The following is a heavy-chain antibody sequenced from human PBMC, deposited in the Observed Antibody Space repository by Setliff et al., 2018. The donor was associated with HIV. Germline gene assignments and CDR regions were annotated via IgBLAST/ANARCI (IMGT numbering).Heavy chain of an antibody. V-gene: IGHV1-2*02. CDR3: ARQLSNSLDY. J-gene: IGHJ4*02. Sequence: ASVKVSCKASGYSFTDYFIHWVRQAPGRGLEWMGWISPHSGGTRTTRAFRGRVTRTRDTSINTAYMELSGVRSDDTAVYFCARQLSNSLDYWGQGTLVTVSS. CDR2: ISPHSGGT. CDR1: GYSFTDYF. D-gene: IGHD1-1*01.